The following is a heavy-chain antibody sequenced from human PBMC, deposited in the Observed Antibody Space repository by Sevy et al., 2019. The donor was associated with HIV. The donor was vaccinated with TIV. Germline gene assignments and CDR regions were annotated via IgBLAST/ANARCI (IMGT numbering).Heavy chain of an antibody. CDR2: INESGIT. D-gene: IGHD2-2*01. CDR3: ARSPPVVVVPGAPSWFDP. Sequence: SETLSLTCGVHDGSFSGYYWNWIRQLPGKGLEWIGEINESGITYYNPSLKSRVTISVDTSKKQLSLRLNAVTAADTAVYFGARSPPVVVVPGAPSWFDPWGQGTLVTVSS. V-gene: IGHV4-34*01. J-gene: IGHJ5*02. CDR1: DGSFSGYY.